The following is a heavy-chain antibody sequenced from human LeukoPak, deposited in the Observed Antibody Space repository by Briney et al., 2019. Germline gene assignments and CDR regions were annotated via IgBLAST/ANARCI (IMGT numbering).Heavy chain of an antibody. CDR1: GGSISGFY. Sequence: SETLSLTCTASGGSISGFYWSWIRQPPGKGLEWIGHIYYSGSTSYNPSIKSRVTISVDTSKNQFSLTLTSVTAADTAGYYCARSGSTAFDYWGQGTLVTVSS. D-gene: IGHD1-26*01. J-gene: IGHJ4*02. CDR3: ARSGSTAFDY. CDR2: IYYSGST. V-gene: IGHV4-59*01.